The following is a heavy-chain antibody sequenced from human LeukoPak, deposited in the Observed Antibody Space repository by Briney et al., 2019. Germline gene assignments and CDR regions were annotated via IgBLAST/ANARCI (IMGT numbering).Heavy chain of an antibody. CDR3: ARGYSPSIRTTGNDY. V-gene: IGHV1-69*13. CDR2: IIPIFGTA. Sequence: SVKVSCKASGGTFSSYAISWVRQAPGQGLEWMGGIIPIFGTANYAQKFQGRVTITADESTSTAYMELSSLRSVDTAVYYCARGYSPSIRTTGNDYWGQGTLVTVSS. J-gene: IGHJ4*02. D-gene: IGHD1-1*01. CDR1: GGTFSSYA.